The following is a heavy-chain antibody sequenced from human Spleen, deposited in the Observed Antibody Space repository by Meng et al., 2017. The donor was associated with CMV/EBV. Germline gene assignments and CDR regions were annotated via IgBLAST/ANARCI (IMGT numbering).Heavy chain of an antibody. V-gene: IGHV3-9*01. CDR2: ISWNSGSI. CDR3: AKDNGPYDFWSA. D-gene: IGHD3-3*01. Sequence: SLKISCAASGFTVDDYAMHWVRQAPGKGLEWVSGISWNSGSIGYAGSVEGRFTISRDNAKKSLYLQMNSLRAEDTAVYYCAKDNGPYDFWSAWGQGTLVTVSS. J-gene: IGHJ5*02. CDR1: GFTVDDYA.